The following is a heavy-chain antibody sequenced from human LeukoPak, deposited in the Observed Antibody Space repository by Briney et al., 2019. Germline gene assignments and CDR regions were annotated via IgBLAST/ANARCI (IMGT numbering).Heavy chain of an antibody. J-gene: IGHJ3*02. Sequence: GGSLRLSCAASGFTFSSYAMSWVRQAPGKGLEWVANMNEDGNEKYYVDSVKGRFTISRDNGKNSLYLQMNSLRVDDTAVYYCARVSLWHGEDIWGQGTMVTVSS. CDR3: ARVSLWHGEDI. CDR1: GFTFSSYA. D-gene: IGHD3-10*01. V-gene: IGHV3-7*01. CDR2: MNEDGNEK.